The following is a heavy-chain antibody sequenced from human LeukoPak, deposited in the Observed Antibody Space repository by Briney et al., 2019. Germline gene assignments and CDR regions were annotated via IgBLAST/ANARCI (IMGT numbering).Heavy chain of an antibody. Sequence: GASVKVSCKASGYTFTNYGISWVRQAPGQGLEWMAWISAYNGNTNYAQNLQGRVTMTTDTSTSTVYMELSSLRSEDTAMYYCARGLGGDNDAFDIWGQGTMVTVSS. CDR1: GYTFTNYG. CDR2: ISAYNGNT. D-gene: IGHD2-21*02. J-gene: IGHJ3*02. CDR3: ARGLGGDNDAFDI. V-gene: IGHV1-18*01.